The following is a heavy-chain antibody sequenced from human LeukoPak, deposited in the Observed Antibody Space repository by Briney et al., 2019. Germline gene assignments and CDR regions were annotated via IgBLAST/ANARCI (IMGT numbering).Heavy chain of an antibody. CDR1: GFTFSDYA. D-gene: IGHD3-3*02. V-gene: IGHV3-64*01. J-gene: IGHJ4*02. CDR3: ARDRHSDY. Sequence: GGSLRLSCAASGFTFSDYAMHWVRQAPGRGLEYVPAISSTGGNTYYANSVKGRFTISRDNSKNTLYLQMGSLRAEDMAVYYCARDRHSDYWGQGTLVTVSS. CDR2: ISSTGGNT.